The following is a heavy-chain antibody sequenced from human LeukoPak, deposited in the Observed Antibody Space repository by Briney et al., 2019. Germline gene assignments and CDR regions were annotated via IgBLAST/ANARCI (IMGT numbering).Heavy chain of an antibody. Sequence: PGGSLRLSCVASGFTFSSYWMHWVRQAPGKGLVWVSHINSDGSSTTYADSVKGRFTISRDNAKNTLYLQMNSLRAEDTVVYYCARDGLAAITFDYWGQGILVTVSS. J-gene: IGHJ4*02. V-gene: IGHV3-74*01. CDR1: GFTFSSYW. CDR3: ARDGLAAITFDY. D-gene: IGHD5-24*01. CDR2: INSDGSST.